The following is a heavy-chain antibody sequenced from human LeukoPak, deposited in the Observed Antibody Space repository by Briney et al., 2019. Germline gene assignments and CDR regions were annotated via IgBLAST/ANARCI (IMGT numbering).Heavy chain of an antibody. CDR2: IYYSGTI. CDR3: ARQASYSSSPFDY. Sequence: SETLSLTCTVSGDSISSSSYYWGGIRQSPGKGLEGIGSIYYSGTIYNNPSLKSRVTISVDTSKNQFSLRLSSVTAADTAVYYCARQASYSSSPFDYWGQGTLVTVSS. V-gene: IGHV4-39*01. CDR1: GDSISSSSYY. J-gene: IGHJ4*02. D-gene: IGHD6-6*01.